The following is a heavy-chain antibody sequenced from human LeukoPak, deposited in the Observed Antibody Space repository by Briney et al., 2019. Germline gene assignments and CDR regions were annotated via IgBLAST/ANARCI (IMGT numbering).Heavy chain of an antibody. CDR1: GGSFRAYY. J-gene: IGHJ4*02. CDR3: VSSRRYCDVWGWFFGY. CDR2: INESGAT. D-gene: IGHD3-16*01. Sequence: SETLSLTCVVYGGSFRAYYWSWIRQPPGKGLEWIGEINESGATNYNPSLKSRLTMSIDTSKSQFSLKLSSVTAADTAIYYCVSSRRYCDVWGWFFGYWGQGTLVTVSS. V-gene: IGHV4-34*01.